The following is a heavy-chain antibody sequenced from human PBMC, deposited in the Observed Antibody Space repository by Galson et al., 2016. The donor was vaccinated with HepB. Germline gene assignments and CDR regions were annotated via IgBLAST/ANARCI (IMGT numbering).Heavy chain of an antibody. D-gene: IGHD3-10*01. V-gene: IGHV4-39*01. Sequence: SETLSLTCTVSGGSISSSTYFWGWIRQPPGKGLEWIASVYYSGSTYYNPSLRSRVTISVDTSKNQFALKVTSVTATDATVYYCATQGSGFRFDFWGQGTLVTVSS. CDR3: ATQGSGFRFDF. J-gene: IGHJ4*02. CDR2: VYYSGST. CDR1: GGSISSSTYF.